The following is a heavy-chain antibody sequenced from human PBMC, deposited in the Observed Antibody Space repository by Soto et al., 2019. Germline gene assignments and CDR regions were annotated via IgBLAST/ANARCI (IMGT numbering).Heavy chain of an antibody. CDR3: AREDYYDSSGYLNDAFDI. D-gene: IGHD3-22*01. J-gene: IGHJ3*02. Sequence: PSETLSLTCIVSGGSIYSYYWSWVRQPPGKGLEWIGYIYYSGSTNYNPSLKSRVTISVDTSKNQFSLKLSSVTAADTAVYYCAREDYYDSSGYLNDAFDIWGQGTMVTVSS. CDR1: GGSIYSYY. CDR2: IYYSGST. V-gene: IGHV4-59*01.